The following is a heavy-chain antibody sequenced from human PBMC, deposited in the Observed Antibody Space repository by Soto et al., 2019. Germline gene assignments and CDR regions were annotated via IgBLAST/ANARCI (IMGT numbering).Heavy chain of an antibody. D-gene: IGHD3-22*01. CDR3: ARAGRITMIVVVPFGAFDI. Sequence: ASVKVSCKASGYTFTSYYMHWVRQAPGQGLEWMGIINPSGGSTSYAQKFQGRDTMTRDTSTSTVYMELSSLRSEDTAVYYCARAGRITMIVVVPFGAFDIWGQGTMVTVSS. CDR1: GYTFTSYY. V-gene: IGHV1-46*01. J-gene: IGHJ3*02. CDR2: INPSGGST.